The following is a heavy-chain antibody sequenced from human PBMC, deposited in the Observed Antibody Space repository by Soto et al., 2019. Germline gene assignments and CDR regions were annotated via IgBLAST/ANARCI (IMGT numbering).Heavy chain of an antibody. D-gene: IGHD3-3*01. CDR3: AKDPHRFFHNYYYYGMDV. V-gene: IGHV3-23*01. Sequence: GGSLRLSCAASGFTFSSFAMSWVRQAPGKGLEWVSAISGSGGSTYYADSVKGRFTISRDNSKNTLYLQMNSLRAEDTAVYYCAKDPHRFFHNYYYYGMDVWGQGTTVTVSS. J-gene: IGHJ6*02. CDR1: GFTFSSFA. CDR2: ISGSGGST.